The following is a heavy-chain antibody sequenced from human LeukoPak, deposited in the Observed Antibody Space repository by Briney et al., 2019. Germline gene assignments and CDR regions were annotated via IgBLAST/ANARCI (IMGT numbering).Heavy chain of an antibody. CDR3: ATNYYDSSGYFPDFDY. Sequence: RGSLRLSCAASGFTVSSNYMSWVRQDPGKGLEWVSVIYSGGSTYYADSVKGRFTISRDNSKNTLYLQMNSLRADDTAVYYCATNYYDSSGYFPDFDYWGQGALVSVSS. V-gene: IGHV3-53*01. CDR1: GFTVSSNY. CDR2: IYSGGST. D-gene: IGHD3-22*01. J-gene: IGHJ4*02.